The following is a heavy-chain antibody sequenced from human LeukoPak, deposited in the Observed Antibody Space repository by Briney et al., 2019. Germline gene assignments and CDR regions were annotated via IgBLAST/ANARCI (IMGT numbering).Heavy chain of an antibody. CDR3: ARALAVAGTYYYYYYMDV. CDR1: GGSISSYY. V-gene: IGHV4-4*07. D-gene: IGHD6-19*01. CDR2: IYTSGST. J-gene: IGHJ6*03. Sequence: SETLSLTCTVSGGSISSYYWSWIRQPAGKGLEWIGRIYTSGSTNYNPSLKSRVTMSVDTSKNQFSLKLSSVTAADTAVYYCARALAVAGTYYYYYYMDVWGKGTTVTVSS.